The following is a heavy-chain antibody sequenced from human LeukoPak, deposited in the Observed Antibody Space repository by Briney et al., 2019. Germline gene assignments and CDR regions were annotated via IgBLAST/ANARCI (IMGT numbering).Heavy chain of an antibody. CDR1: GFTFSDYY. Sequence: GGSLRLPCAASGFTFSDYYMSWIRQAPGKGLEWVSYISSSGSTIYYADSVKGRFTISRDNAKNSLYLQMNSLRAEDTAVYYCARVGLRFLEWLLPGHFDYWGQGTLVTVSS. V-gene: IGHV3-11*04. CDR3: ARVGLRFLEWLLPGHFDY. J-gene: IGHJ4*02. D-gene: IGHD3-3*01. CDR2: ISSSGSTI.